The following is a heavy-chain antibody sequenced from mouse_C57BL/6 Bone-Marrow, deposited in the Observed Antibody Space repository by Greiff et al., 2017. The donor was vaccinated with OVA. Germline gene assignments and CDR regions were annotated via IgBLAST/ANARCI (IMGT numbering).Heavy chain of an antibody. V-gene: IGHV1-69*01. J-gene: IGHJ2*01. CDR3: ARHYFDY. CDR2: IDPSDSYT. CDR1: GYTFTSYW. Sequence: QVQLKQPGAELVMPGASVKLSCKASGYTFTSYWMHWVKQRPGQGLEWIGEIDPSDSYTNYNQKFKGKSTLTVDKSSSTAYMKLSSLTSEDSAVYYCARHYFDYWGQGTTLTVSS.